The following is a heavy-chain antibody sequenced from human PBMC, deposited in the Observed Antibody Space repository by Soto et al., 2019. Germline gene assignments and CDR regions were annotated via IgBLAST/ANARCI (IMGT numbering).Heavy chain of an antibody. Sequence: EVQVVESGGGLVQPGGSLRLSCAASGFSVTNNYMNWVRQAPGKGLEWVSIIDIGGNTYYADSVKDRFTISRDNSRNTRYLHMDSLRAEDTAVYYCARGRGSTGYLGREHSFDYWGQGTLVSVSP. CDR1: GFSVTNNY. D-gene: IGHD2-2*01. CDR3: ARGRGSTGYLGREHSFDY. V-gene: IGHV3-66*01. J-gene: IGHJ4*02. CDR2: IDIGGNT.